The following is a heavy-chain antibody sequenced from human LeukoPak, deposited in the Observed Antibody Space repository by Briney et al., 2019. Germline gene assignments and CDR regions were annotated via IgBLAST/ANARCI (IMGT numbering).Heavy chain of an antibody. J-gene: IGHJ6*02. D-gene: IGHD3-10*01. CDR1: GGSISSSSYY. Sequence: PSETLSLTCTVSGGSISSSSYYWGWIRQPPGKGLEWIGSIYYSGSTYYNPSLKSRVTISVDTSKNQFSLKLSSVTAADTAVYYCARVGLSMVRGVRDERDGDYYHYGLDVWAQGTTVTVSS. V-gene: IGHV4-39*01. CDR3: ARVGLSMVRGVRDERDGDYYHYGLDV. CDR2: IYYSGST.